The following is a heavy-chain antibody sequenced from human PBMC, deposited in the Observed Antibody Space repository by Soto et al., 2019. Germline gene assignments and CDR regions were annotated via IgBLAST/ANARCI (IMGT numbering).Heavy chain of an antibody. Sequence: DVQLVESGGGLVQPGGSLRLSCAASGFTFSSYWMHWVRQAPGKGLVWVSRINSDGRSINYADSVKGRFIISRDNAKNTLRLQMNSLRAEDTAVYYCARSYEALSHDYWGQGTLVTVSS. CDR1: GFTFSSYW. CDR3: ARSYEALSHDY. D-gene: IGHD3-16*01. V-gene: IGHV3-74*01. J-gene: IGHJ4*02. CDR2: INSDGRSI.